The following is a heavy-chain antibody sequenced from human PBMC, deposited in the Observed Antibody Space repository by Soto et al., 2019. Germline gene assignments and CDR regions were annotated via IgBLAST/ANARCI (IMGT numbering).Heavy chain of an antibody. Sequence: QVQLVESGGGLVKPGGSLRLACAASGFSFGDSYMSWVRQAPGKGLEWLSYISGVSSYTNYADSVKGRFTISRDNAKRSLYLEMNRLRADDTAVYYCAKTIVAASGYYFDHWGQGNLVTVSS. CDR2: ISGVSSYT. CDR1: GFSFGDSY. D-gene: IGHD2-21*01. V-gene: IGHV3-11*06. CDR3: AKTIVAASGYYFDH. J-gene: IGHJ4*02.